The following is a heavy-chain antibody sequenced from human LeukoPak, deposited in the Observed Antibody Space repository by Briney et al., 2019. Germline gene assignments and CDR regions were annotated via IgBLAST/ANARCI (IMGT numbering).Heavy chain of an antibody. Sequence: VASVKVSCKASGYTFTGYYMHWVRQAPGQGLEWMGWINPNSGGTNYAQKFQGRVTMTRDTSISTAHMELSRLRSDDTAVYYCASYGSGSSMEGFDYWGQGTLVTVSS. D-gene: IGHD3-10*01. CDR3: ASYGSGSSMEGFDY. CDR2: INPNSGGT. V-gene: IGHV1-2*02. J-gene: IGHJ4*02. CDR1: GYTFTGYY.